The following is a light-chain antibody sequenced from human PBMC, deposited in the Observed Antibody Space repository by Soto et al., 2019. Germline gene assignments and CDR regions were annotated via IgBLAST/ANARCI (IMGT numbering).Light chain of an antibody. V-gene: IGLV1-51*01. Sequence: QSVLTQPPSVSAAPGQKVPISCSGSSSNIGGNSVSWYQQLPGTAPKLLIYDDNKRPSGIPDRFSGSKSGTSATLGITGFQTGDEADYYCGSWASSVSAYVFATGTKAPS. J-gene: IGLJ1*01. CDR1: SSNIGGNS. CDR2: DDN. CDR3: GSWASSVSAYV.